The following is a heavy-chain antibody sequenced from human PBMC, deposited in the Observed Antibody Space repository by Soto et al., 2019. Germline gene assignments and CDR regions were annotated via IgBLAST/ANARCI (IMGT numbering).Heavy chain of an antibody. D-gene: IGHD6-6*01. CDR2: ISSNGVGT. V-gene: IGHV3-64*01. J-gene: IGHJ6*03. Sequence: EVQLAESGGGLDQPGGSLGLSWAASGFTLSGYAMDWVRQAPGKGLEYVSGISSNGVGTYYANSVQGRFTTSRDNSKNSVYLPMGSLRPEDMAVYYCARRARPDFYYMDVWGKGTTVTVSS. CDR3: ARRARPDFYYMDV. CDR1: GFTLSGYA.